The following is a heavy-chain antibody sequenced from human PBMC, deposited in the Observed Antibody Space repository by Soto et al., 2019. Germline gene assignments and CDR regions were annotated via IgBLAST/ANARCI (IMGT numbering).Heavy chain of an antibody. V-gene: IGHV3-23*01. J-gene: IGHJ5*02. D-gene: IGHD6-19*01. Sequence: GSLRLSCAASGFTFSSYAMSWVRQAPGKGLEWVSAISGSGGSTYYADSVKGRFTISRDNSKNTLYLQMNSLRAEDTAVYYCAKEGEHSSGWGKGLCCHRKAGHMSPWG. CDR3: AKEGEHSSGWGKGLCCHRKAGHMSP. CDR1: GFTFSSYA. CDR2: ISGSGGST.